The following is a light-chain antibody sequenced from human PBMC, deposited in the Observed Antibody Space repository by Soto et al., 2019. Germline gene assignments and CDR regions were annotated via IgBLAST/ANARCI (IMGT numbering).Light chain of an antibody. J-gene: IGLJ1*01. CDR1: SSDVGGYNY. V-gene: IGLV2-14*01. Sequence: QSALTQPASVSGSAGQSITISCTGTSSDVGGYNYVSWYQQHPGKAPKLILYDVNNRPSGVSDRFSGFKSGNTASLTISGLQVEDEADYYCSSYTSSTTDVFGTGTKLTVL. CDR3: SSYTSSTTDV. CDR2: DVN.